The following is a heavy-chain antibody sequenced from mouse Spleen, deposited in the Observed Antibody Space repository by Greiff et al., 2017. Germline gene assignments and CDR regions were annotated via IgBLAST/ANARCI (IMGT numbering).Heavy chain of an antibody. Sequence: VQLQQSGPELVKPGASVKISCKASGYSFTGYYMNWVKQSPEKSLEWIGEINPSTGGTTYNQKFKAKATLTVDKSSSTAYMQLSSLTSEDSAVYYCARAGETGSFAYWGQGTLVTVSA. V-gene: IGHV1-42*01. D-gene: IGHD4-1*01. CDR3: ARAGETGSFAY. CDR1: GYSFTGYY. J-gene: IGHJ3*01. CDR2: INPSTGGT.